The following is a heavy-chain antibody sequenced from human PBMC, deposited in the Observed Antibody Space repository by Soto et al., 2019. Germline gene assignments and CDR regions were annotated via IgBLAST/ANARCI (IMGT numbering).Heavy chain of an antibody. CDR3: GAPPRY. CDR1: CGSISSYY. J-gene: IGHJ4*02. CDR2: IYDSGST. D-gene: IGHD3-9*01. Sequence: SETLSLTCTVSCGSISSYYCSWLQQPPGKGLEWIGYIYDSGSTNYNPSLKSRVTISVDTSKNQFSLKLTSVTAADTAVYYCGAPPRYWGQGTLVTVSS. V-gene: IGHV4-59*01.